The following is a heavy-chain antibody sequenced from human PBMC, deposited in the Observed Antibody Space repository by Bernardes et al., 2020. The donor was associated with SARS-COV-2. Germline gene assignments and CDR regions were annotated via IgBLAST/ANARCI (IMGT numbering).Heavy chain of an antibody. D-gene: IGHD6-13*01. CDR1: GFTFSSYN. Sequence: GGSLRLSCAASGFTFSSYNMNWVRQAPGKGLEWVANIDQDGSEKNYVDSVKGRFTISRDNAKNSLYLQMNSLRAEDTAVYYCARDGYRSSSDSHLDSWGQGTLVTVPS. CDR3: ARDGYRSSSDSHLDS. J-gene: IGHJ4*02. V-gene: IGHV3-7*03. CDR2: IDQDGSEK.